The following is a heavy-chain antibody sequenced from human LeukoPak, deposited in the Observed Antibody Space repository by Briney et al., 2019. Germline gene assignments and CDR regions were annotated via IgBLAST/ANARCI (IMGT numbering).Heavy chain of an antibody. CDR1: GFTFSTYW. CDR3: ARMVGDTIDY. D-gene: IGHD1-26*01. CDR2: INSDGSST. Sequence: PGGSLRLSCAASGFTFSTYWMHWVRQAPGKGLVWVSCINSDGSSTRYADSVKGRFTISRDNAKNTLYLQMTNLRAEDTALYYCARMVGDTIDYWGQGALVTASS. V-gene: IGHV3-74*01. J-gene: IGHJ4*02.